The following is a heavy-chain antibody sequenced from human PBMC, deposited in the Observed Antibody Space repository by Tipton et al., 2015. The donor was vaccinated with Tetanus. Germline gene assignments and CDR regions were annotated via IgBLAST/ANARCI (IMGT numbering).Heavy chain of an antibody. D-gene: IGHD1-26*01. J-gene: IGHJ6*01. Sequence: RSLRLSCAASGFSLGDYGMHWVRQAPGKGLEWVAVIWNDGSYKYYADSVKGRFTVSRDNSKNTLYLEMNSLRAEDTAVYYCARGGGYLGIYYYYVMDVWGQGTTVTVSS. CDR2: IWNDGSYK. CDR1: GFSLGDYG. V-gene: IGHV3-33*08. CDR3: ARGGGYLGIYYYYVMDV.